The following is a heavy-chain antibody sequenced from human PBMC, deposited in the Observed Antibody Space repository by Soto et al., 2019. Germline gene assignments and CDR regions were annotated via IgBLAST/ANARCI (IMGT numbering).Heavy chain of an antibody. CDR3: ARDGSGSYPTYYYYGMDV. CDR1: GFSFSTYA. V-gene: IGHV3-30*04. D-gene: IGHD3-10*01. Sequence: PGGSLRLSCAASGFSFSTYAMHWVRQAPGKGLEWVAIISIDGRHKYHADSVRGRFTISRDNSQSTLYLQMNSLSPEDTAVYYCARDGSGSYPTYYYYGMDVWGQGTTVTVSS. J-gene: IGHJ6*02. CDR2: ISIDGRHK.